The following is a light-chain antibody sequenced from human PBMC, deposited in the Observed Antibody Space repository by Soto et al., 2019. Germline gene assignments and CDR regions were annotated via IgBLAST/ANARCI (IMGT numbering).Light chain of an antibody. CDR3: QQLNSYPLT. Sequence: EIVLTQSPGTLSLSPGDRATLSCGASQSVTSNYLAWYQQKPGQAPRLLIFGASTRATGIPDRFSGSGSGTDFTLTISRLEPEDFATYYCQQLNSYPLTFGGGTKVEIK. V-gene: IGKV3D-20*02. J-gene: IGKJ4*01. CDR1: QSVTSNY. CDR2: GAS.